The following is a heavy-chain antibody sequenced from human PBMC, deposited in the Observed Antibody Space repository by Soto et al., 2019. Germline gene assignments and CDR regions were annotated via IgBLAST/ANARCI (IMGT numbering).Heavy chain of an antibody. J-gene: IGHJ6*02. V-gene: IGHV1-2*04. CDR1: GYTFTGYY. Sequence: ASVKVSCKASGYTFTGYYMHWVRQAPGQGHEWMGWINPNSSGTNYAQKFQGWVTMTRDTSISTAYMELSRLRSDDTAVYYCARDLGSSSGEKGTYYYYYYGMDVWGQGTTVTVSS. CDR3: ARDLGSSSGEKGTYYYYYYGMDV. CDR2: INPNSSGT. D-gene: IGHD6-13*01.